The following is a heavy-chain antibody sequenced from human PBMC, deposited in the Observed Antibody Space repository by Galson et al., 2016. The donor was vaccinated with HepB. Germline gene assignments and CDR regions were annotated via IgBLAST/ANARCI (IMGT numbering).Heavy chain of an antibody. V-gene: IGHV3-48*04. Sequence: SLRLSYAASALTFSRYSMNWVRQAPGKGLEWVSYISSSSSTIYYADSVKGRFTISRDNAKNSLYLQMNSLRAEDTAVYYCASLRGYGMDVWGQGTTVTVSS. D-gene: IGHD3-10*01. CDR3: ASLRGYGMDV. CDR2: ISSSSSTI. J-gene: IGHJ6*02. CDR1: ALTFSRYS.